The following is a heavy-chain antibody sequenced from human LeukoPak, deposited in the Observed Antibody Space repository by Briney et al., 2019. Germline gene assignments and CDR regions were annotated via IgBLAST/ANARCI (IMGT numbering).Heavy chain of an antibody. CDR2: IKHDGSEK. V-gene: IGHV3-7*01. CDR1: GFPFDRYW. J-gene: IGHJ4*02. CDR3: ARQPIYEAYFDF. D-gene: IGHD3-16*01. Sequence: GGSLRLSCAASGFPFDRYWMSWVRLAPGKGLEWVANIKHDGSEKTFVDSVKGRFTISRDNAENSLYLQMNSLRAKDTAVYYCARQPIYEAYFDFWGQGTLVTVSS.